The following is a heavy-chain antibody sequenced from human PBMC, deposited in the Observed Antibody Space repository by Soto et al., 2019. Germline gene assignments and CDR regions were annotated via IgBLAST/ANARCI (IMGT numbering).Heavy chain of an antibody. CDR2: INPSGGST. CDR3: ASPYYDFWSGSHDAFDI. J-gene: IGHJ3*02. CDR1: GYTFTSYY. Sequence: ASVKVSCKASGYTFTSYYMHLVRQAPGQGLEWMGIINPSGGSTSYAQKFQGRVTMTRDTSTSTVYMELSSLRSEDTAVYYCASPYYDFWSGSHDAFDIWGQGTMVTVSS. V-gene: IGHV1-46*01. D-gene: IGHD3-3*01.